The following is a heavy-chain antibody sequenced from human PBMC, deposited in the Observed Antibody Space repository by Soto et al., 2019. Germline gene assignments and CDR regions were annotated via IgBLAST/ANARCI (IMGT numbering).Heavy chain of an antibody. CDR3: ARGTYDFDS. CDR1: GYSFTSYW. Sequence: PGESLKISCKTSGYSFTSYWMAWVRQVPEKGLEWMGIIYPADSETRYSPSFQGQVTISRDNSKNTLYLQMNSLRAEDTAVYYCARGTYDFDSWGLGTLVTVSS. CDR2: IYPADSET. V-gene: IGHV5-51*01. J-gene: IGHJ4*02. D-gene: IGHD2-2*01.